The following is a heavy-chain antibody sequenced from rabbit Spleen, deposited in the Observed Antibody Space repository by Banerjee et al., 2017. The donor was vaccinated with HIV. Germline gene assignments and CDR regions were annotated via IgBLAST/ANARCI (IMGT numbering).Heavy chain of an antibody. V-gene: IGHV1S45*01. CDR1: GFDFSTSYY. J-gene: IGHJ6*01. CDR3: ARDLNLDYGDTGNL. CDR2: GYPDGIGST. Sequence: QEQLVESGGGLVQPGGSLKLSCKASGFDFSTSYYICWVRQAPGKGLEWIGCGYPDGIGSTAYASWAKGRFTISKTSSTTVTLQMTSLTPADTATYFCARDLNLDYGDTGNLWGPGTLVTVS. D-gene: IGHD2-1*01.